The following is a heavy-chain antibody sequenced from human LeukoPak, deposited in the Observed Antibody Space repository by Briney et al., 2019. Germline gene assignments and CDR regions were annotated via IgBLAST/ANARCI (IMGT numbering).Heavy chain of an antibody. J-gene: IGHJ6*03. CDR1: DDSITMYY. D-gene: IGHD1-1*01. CDR2: VDHTGST. V-gene: IGHV4-59*01. CDR3: ARGRVSSSTWYSTYYYYFYMDV. Sequence: SETLSLTCSVSDDSITMYYWTWIRQPPGKGLEWIGYVDHTGSTNFNPSLNGRVSISRDTTKNLFSLRLRYVTAADTAVYSCARGRVSSSTWYSTYYYYFYMDVWGQGTTVTVSS.